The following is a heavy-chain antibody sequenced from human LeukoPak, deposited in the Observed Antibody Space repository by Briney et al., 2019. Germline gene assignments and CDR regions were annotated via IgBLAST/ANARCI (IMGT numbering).Heavy chain of an antibody. J-gene: IGHJ6*02. CDR1: GDSVSSNSAA. CDR2: TYYRSKWYN. V-gene: IGHV6-1*01. Sequence: SQTLSLTCAISGDSVSSNSAAWNWIRQSPSRGLEWLGRTYYRSKWYNDYAVSVKSRITINPDTSKNQFSLQLNSVTPEDTAVYYCAREAGAWNYDLCSGSLGDYYYYYGMDVWGQGTTVTVSS. D-gene: IGHD3-3*01. CDR3: AREAGAWNYDLCSGSLGDYYYYYGMDV.